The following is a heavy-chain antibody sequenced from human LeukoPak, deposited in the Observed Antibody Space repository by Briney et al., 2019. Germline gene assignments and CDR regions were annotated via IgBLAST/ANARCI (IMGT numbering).Heavy chain of an antibody. CDR3: ARGGDIVVVPAATDFDY. J-gene: IGHJ4*02. CDR2: IYYSGST. CDR1: GGSISSYY. V-gene: IGHV4-59*12. D-gene: IGHD2-2*01. Sequence: SETLSLTCTVSGGSISSYYWSWIRQPPGKGLEWIGYIYYSGSTNYNPSLKSRVTISVDTSKNQFSLKLSSVTAADTAVYYCARGGDIVVVPAATDFDYWGQGTLVTVSS.